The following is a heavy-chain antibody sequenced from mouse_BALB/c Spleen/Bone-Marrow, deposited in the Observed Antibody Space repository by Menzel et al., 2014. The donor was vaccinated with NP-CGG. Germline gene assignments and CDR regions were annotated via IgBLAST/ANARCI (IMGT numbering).Heavy chain of an antibody. CDR1: GYTFTSYY. Sequence: QVQLKESGAELVKPWASVKLSCKASGYTFTSYYMYWVKQRPGQGLEWIGEINPSNGGTNFNEKFKSKATLTVDKSSSTAYMQLSSLTSEDSAVYYCTREGDSPFAYWGQGTLVTVSA. CDR2: INPSNGGT. D-gene: IGHD2-13*01. CDR3: TREGDSPFAY. V-gene: IGHV1S81*02. J-gene: IGHJ3*01.